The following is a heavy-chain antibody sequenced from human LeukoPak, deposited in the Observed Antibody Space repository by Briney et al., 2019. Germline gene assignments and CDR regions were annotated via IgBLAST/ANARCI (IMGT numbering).Heavy chain of an antibody. V-gene: IGHV3-30*18. J-gene: IGHJ4*02. CDR1: GFTFSSYG. Sequence: GGSLRLTCAASGFTFSSYGMHWVRQAPGKGLEWVAVISYDGSNKYYADSVKGRFTISRDNFKNTLYLQMNSLRAEDTAVYYCAKGGCSGGSCYFDYWGQGTLVTVSS. D-gene: IGHD2-15*01. CDR2: ISYDGSNK. CDR3: AKGGCSGGSCYFDY.